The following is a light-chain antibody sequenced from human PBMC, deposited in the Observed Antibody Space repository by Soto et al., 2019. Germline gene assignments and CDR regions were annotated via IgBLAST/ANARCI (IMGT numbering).Light chain of an antibody. CDR2: DAI. CDR3: QQFRSYPLT. Sequence: MSQSPAPLFVYPGERFTLSCTASQNIHNHMSWYLQKPGQTPRLLIYDAIIRAADVPARFSGSGSGTDFTLTISSLETEDFAVYYCQQFRSYPLTFGGGTKVDIK. J-gene: IGKJ4*01. CDR1: QNIHNH. V-gene: IGKV3-11*01.